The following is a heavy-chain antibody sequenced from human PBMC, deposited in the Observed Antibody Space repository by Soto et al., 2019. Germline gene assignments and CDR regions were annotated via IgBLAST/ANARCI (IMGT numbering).Heavy chain of an antibody. Sequence: SETLSLTCAVSGGSISSYYWSWIRQPPGKGLEWIGYIYYSGSTNYNPSLKSRVTISVDTSKNQFSLKLSSVTAADTAVYYCARDHDYGDFFFDYWGQGTLVTVSS. CDR3: ARDHDYGDFFFDY. CDR1: GGSISSYY. V-gene: IGHV4-59*01. CDR2: IYYSGST. D-gene: IGHD4-17*01. J-gene: IGHJ4*02.